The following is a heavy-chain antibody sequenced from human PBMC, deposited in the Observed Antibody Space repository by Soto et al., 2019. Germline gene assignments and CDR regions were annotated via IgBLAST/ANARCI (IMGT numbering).Heavy chain of an antibody. D-gene: IGHD2-15*01. J-gene: IGHJ4*02. CDR3: AIDHYCGGGSCYSGWYNFGY. V-gene: IGHV4-30-4*01. CDR1: GGSISNSDYY. CDR2: IFYTGST. Sequence: PSETLSLTCTVSGGSISNSDYYWSWIRQPPGKGLEWIGYIFYTGSTSYNPSLKNRVTMSVDMSKNQFSLKLSSVTAADTAVYYCAIDHYCGGGSCYSGWYNFGYWGQGSLVTVSS.